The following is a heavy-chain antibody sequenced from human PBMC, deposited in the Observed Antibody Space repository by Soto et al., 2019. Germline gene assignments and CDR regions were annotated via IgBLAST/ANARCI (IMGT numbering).Heavy chain of an antibody. CDR2: ISSTSSST. CDR3: ASHLMGSSGYATVDN. D-gene: IGHD6-13*01. CDR1: GFIFSDHY. J-gene: IGHJ4*02. V-gene: IGHV3-11*05. Sequence: QVQLVESGGGLVKPGGSLRLSCAASGFIFSDHYMSWIRQAPGKGLEWVAHISSTSSSTGYADSVKGRFNISRDNSKNLVVLQMSNLSAGDTAIYYSASHLMGSSGYATVDNGGQGTLATVSS.